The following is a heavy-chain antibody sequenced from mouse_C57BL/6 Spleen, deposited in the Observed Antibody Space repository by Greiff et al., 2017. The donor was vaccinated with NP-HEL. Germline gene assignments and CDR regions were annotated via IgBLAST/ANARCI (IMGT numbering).Heavy chain of an antibody. Sequence: DVMLVESGGGLVKPGGSLKLSCAASGFTFSSYAMSWVRQTPEKRLEWVATISDGGSYTYYPDNVKGRFTISRDNAKNNLYLQMSHLKSEDTAMYYCARDPAYYGSSYAMDYWGQGTSVTVSS. D-gene: IGHD1-1*01. CDR1: GFTFSSYA. V-gene: IGHV5-4*01. CDR2: ISDGGSYT. CDR3: ARDPAYYGSSYAMDY. J-gene: IGHJ4*01.